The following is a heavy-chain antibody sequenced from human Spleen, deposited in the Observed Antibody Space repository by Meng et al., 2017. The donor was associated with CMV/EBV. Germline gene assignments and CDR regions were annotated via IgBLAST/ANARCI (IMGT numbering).Heavy chain of an antibody. CDR2: INHSRST. V-gene: IGHV4-34*01. Sequence: CAVYGGSFSDYYWSWIRQPPGKGLEWIGEINHSRSTNYNPSLKSRVTITLDTSKNQFSLKLSSVTAADTAVYYCARVPITMIDPFDIWGQGTMVTVSS. D-gene: IGHD3-22*01. CDR3: ARVPITMIDPFDI. J-gene: IGHJ3*02. CDR1: GGSFSDYY.